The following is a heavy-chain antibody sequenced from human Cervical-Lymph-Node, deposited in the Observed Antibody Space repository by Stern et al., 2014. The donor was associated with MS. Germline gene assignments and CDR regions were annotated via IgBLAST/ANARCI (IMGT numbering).Heavy chain of an antibody. CDR2: ISYDGGSE. V-gene: IGHV3-30-3*01. D-gene: IGHD4-11*01. Sequence: VQLVESGGGVVQPGRSLRLSCAASGFTLSHFSVHWVRQAPGKGLVWVASISYDGGSEYYADSVKGRFTISRDNSKNTLFLHMDSLTAEDTAVYYCAREDPQYDAFDIWGQGTMVTVSS. CDR3: AREDPQYDAFDI. J-gene: IGHJ3*02. CDR1: GFTLSHFS.